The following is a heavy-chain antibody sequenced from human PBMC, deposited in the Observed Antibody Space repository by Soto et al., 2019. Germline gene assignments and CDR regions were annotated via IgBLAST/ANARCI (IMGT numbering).Heavy chain of an antibody. V-gene: IGHV3-7*05. Sequence: GGSLRLSCAASGFTFSSYWMSWVRQAPGKGLEWVANIKQDGSEKYYVDSVKGRFTISRDNAKNSLYLQMNSLRAEDTAVYYCARSYSGYDPGDLDYWGQGTLVTVSS. CDR1: GFTFSSYW. CDR2: IKQDGSEK. D-gene: IGHD5-12*01. J-gene: IGHJ4*02. CDR3: ARSYSGYDPGDLDY.